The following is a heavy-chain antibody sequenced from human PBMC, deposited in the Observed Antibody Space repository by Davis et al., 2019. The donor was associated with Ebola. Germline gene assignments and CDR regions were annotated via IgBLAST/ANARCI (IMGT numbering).Heavy chain of an antibody. D-gene: IGHD6-13*01. CDR1: GGSISNSNW. CDR3: AGSRIAAAGTRNYYYYGMDV. V-gene: IGHV4-4*02. J-gene: IGHJ6*02. Sequence: MPSETLSLTCAVSGGSISNSNWSRCARQPPGQGLEWSGEINHSGRTNYNPSLKSRVTTSVDTSKNQFSLKLSSVTAADTAVYYCAGSRIAAAGTRNYYYYGMDVWGQGTLVTVSS. CDR2: INHSGRT.